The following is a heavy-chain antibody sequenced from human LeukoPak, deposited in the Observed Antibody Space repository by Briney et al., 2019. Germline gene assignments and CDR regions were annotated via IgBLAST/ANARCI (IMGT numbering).Heavy chain of an antibody. V-gene: IGHV4-30-4*08. CDR3: AREAPDIVVVPAAQHDAFDI. CDR2: IYYSGST. J-gene: IGHJ3*02. D-gene: IGHD2-2*01. CDR1: GGSISSGDYY. Sequence: SETLSLTCTVSGGSISSGDYYWSWIRQPPGKGLEWIGYIYYSGSTYYNPSLESRVTISVDTSKNQFSLKLSSVTAADTAVYYCAREAPDIVVVPAAQHDAFDIWGQGTMVTVSS.